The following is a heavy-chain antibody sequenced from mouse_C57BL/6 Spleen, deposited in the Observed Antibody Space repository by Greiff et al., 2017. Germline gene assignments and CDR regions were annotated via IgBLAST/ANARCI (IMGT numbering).Heavy chain of an antibody. CDR2: IDPEDGET. J-gene: IGHJ1*03. Sequence: LQQSGAELVKPGASVKLSCTASGFNIKDYYMHWVKQRTEQGLEWIGRIDPEDGETKYAPKSQGKATIPADTPANTAYMQLSSLTSEDTAVYYGDRSGYYGSQLGYFDVWGTGTTVTVSS. CDR1: GFNIKDYY. CDR3: DRSGYYGSQLGYFDV. V-gene: IGHV14-2*01. D-gene: IGHD1-1*01.